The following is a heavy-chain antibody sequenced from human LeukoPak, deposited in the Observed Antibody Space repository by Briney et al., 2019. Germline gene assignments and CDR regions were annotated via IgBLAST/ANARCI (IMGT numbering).Heavy chain of an antibody. CDR3: ARQDLSNYDSSDDPFDY. Sequence: NSSETLSLTCTVSGGSISSYYWSWIRQPPGKGLEWIGYISYSGSTNYNPSLKSRVTISVDTSKNQLSLKLSSVTAADTAVYYCARQDLSNYDSSDDPFDYWGQGTLVTVSS. CDR2: ISYSGST. V-gene: IGHV4-59*08. D-gene: IGHD3-22*01. CDR1: GGSISSYY. J-gene: IGHJ4*02.